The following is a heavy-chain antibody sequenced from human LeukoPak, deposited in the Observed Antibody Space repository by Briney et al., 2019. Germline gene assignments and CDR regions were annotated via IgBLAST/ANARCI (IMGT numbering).Heavy chain of an antibody. CDR2: IYYSGST. V-gene: IGHV4-30-4*01. J-gene: IGHJ4*02. Sequence: SETLSLTCSVSGDSISSGDYYWSWIRQPPGKGPEWIGYIYYSGSTYYNPSLKSRVTISVDTSKNQFSLKLGSVTAADTAVYYCARDPGDRFDYWGQGTLVTVSS. CDR3: ARDPGDRFDY. CDR1: GDSISSGDYY. D-gene: IGHD4-17*01.